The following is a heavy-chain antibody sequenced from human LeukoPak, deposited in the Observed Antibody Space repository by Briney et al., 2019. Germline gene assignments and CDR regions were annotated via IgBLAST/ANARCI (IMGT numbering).Heavy chain of an antibody. CDR1: GFTLTSYE. D-gene: IGHD6-13*01. CDR3: ARGPYSSNWYVDY. Sequence: GGSLILSCAASGFTLTSYEMNWVRLAPGKGLEWISYISRTGNSIYYADSVKGRFTVSRDSAKNSLYLQMNSLRAEDTAVYYCARGPYSSNWYVDYWGQGTLVTVAS. CDR2: ISRTGNSI. V-gene: IGHV3-48*03. J-gene: IGHJ4*02.